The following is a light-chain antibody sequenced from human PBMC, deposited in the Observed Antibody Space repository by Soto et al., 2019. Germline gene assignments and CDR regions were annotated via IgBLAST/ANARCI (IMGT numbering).Light chain of an antibody. V-gene: IGKV3-20*01. J-gene: IGKJ5*01. CDR3: QQYGSSPLIS. CDR2: GAS. CDR1: QTVSITY. Sequence: VLTQSPGTLSLSPGESATLSCRASQTVSITYLTWYQQKPGQAPRPLIFGASKRATGIPDRFSGSGSGRDFTLTISGLEPEDFAVYYCQQYGSSPLISFGQGRRLEIK.